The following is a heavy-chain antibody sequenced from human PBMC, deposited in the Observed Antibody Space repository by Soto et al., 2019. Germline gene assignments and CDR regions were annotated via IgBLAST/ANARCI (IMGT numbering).Heavy chain of an antibody. CDR2: ISSSSSYI. V-gene: IGHV3-21*01. Sequence: EVQLVESGGGLVKPGGSLRLSCAASGFTFSSYSMNWVRQAPGKGLEWVSSISSSSSYIYYADSVKGRFTISRDNAKNSLYLQMNSLRAEDTAVYYCARDLGVYCSGGSCYLDYWGQGNLVTVAS. J-gene: IGHJ4*02. CDR1: GFTFSSYS. CDR3: ARDLGVYCSGGSCYLDY. D-gene: IGHD2-15*01.